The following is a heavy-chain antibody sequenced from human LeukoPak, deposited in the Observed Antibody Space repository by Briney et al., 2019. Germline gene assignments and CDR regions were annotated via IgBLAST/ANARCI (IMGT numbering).Heavy chain of an antibody. D-gene: IGHD1-26*01. CDR1: GGSFSGYY. CDR2: INHSGST. Sequence: SETLSLTCAVYGGSFSGYYWSWISQSPGKGLEWIGEINHSGSTNYNPSLKSRVTISVDTSKNQFSLKLSSVTAADTAVYYCARWDSGSYYGIGDWGQGTLVTVSS. V-gene: IGHV4-34*01. CDR3: ARWDSGSYYGIGD. J-gene: IGHJ4*02.